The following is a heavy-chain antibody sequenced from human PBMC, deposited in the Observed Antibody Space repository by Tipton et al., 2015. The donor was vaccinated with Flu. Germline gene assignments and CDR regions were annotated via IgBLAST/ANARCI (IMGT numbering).Heavy chain of an antibody. V-gene: IGHV3-21*01. CDR3: ARVGYYDSSGYYYGAFDI. CDR2: ISSSSSYI. D-gene: IGHD3-22*01. J-gene: IGHJ3*02. Sequence: SLRLSCAASGFTFSSYSMNWVRQAPGKGLEWVSSISSSSSYIYYADSVKGRFTISRDNAKNSLYLQMNSLRAEDTAMYYCARVGYYDSSGYYYGAFDIWGQGTMVTVSS. CDR1: GFTFSSYS.